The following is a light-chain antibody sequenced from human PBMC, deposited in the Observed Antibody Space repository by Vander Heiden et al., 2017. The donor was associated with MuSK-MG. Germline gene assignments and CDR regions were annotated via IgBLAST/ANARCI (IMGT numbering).Light chain of an antibody. CDR3: QQYDGLSYT. CDR1: QDIKNS. Sequence: DIQVTQSPSSLSASVGDRVTITCQASQDIKNSLNWYQQKPGKAPKLLIYDASIWERGVPSRFSGSGSGTAFTFTISSLQPEDFATYYCQQYDGLSYTFGRGTNLDVK. J-gene: IGKJ2*01. CDR2: DAS. V-gene: IGKV1-33*01.